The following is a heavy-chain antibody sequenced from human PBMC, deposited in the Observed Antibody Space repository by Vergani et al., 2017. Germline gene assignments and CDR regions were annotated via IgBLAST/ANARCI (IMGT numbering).Heavy chain of an antibody. CDR1: GYSISSGYY. CDR2: IYHSGST. J-gene: IGHJ5*02. V-gene: IGHV4-38-2*02. D-gene: IGHD3-9*01. CDR3: ARVKYYDILTGSRPGGFDP. Sequence: QVQLQESGPGLVKPSETLSLTCTVSGYSISSGYYWGWIRQPPGKGLEWIGSIYHSGSTYYNPSLKSRVTISVDTSKNQFSLKLSSVTAADPAVYYCARVKYYDILTGSRPGGFDPWGQGTLVTVSS.